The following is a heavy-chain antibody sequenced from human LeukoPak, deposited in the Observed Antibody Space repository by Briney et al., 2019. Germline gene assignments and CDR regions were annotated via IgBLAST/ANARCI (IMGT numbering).Heavy chain of an antibody. D-gene: IGHD3-10*01. CDR3: AKDTMVRGLYDY. CDR1: GFTFSTYA. V-gene: IGHV3-23*01. Sequence: GGSLRLSCAASGFTFSTYAMSWVCQAPGKGLEWVSALGGSGGPTYYADSVKGRFTISRDNSKNTLFLQMNSLRAEDTAIYYCAKDTMVRGLYDYWGQGTLVTVSS. J-gene: IGHJ4*02. CDR2: LGGSGGPT.